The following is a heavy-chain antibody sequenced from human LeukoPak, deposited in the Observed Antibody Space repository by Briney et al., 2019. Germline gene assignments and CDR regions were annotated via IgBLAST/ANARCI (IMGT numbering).Heavy chain of an antibody. V-gene: IGHV3-23*01. J-gene: IGHJ4*02. Sequence: GGSLRLSCAASGFTVSSNYMSWVRQAPGKGLEWVSGISGSGNSTYYAGSVKGRFTISRDNSKNTLYLQMNSLRAEDTAVYYCAKGTLYSTYHFDYWGQGTLVTVSS. CDR2: ISGSGNST. CDR1: GFTVSSNY. CDR3: AKGTLYSTYHFDY. D-gene: IGHD6-13*01.